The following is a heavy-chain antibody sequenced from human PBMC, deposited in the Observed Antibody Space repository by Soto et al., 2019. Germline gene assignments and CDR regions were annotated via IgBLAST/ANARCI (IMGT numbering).Heavy chain of an antibody. CDR2: ISYDGSNK. Sequence: GGSLRLSWAASGFTFSSYSMHWVRQAPGKGLEWVAVISYDGSNKYYADSVKGRFTISRDNSKNTLYLQMNSLRAEDTAVYYCARRMGITMIVVVTPVPYGMYVWGQGTTVTVSS. J-gene: IGHJ6*02. D-gene: IGHD3-22*01. CDR3: ARRMGITMIVVVTPVPYGMYV. CDR1: GFTFSSYS. V-gene: IGHV3-30-3*01.